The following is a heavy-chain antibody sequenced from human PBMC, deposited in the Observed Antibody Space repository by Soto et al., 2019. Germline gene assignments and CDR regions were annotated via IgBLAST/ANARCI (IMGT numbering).Heavy chain of an antibody. CDR3: ARGKVYRWFDP. CDR2: INHSGST. Sequence: SETLSLTCSVYGGSFSGYYWSWIRQPPGKGLEWIGEINHSGSTNYNPSLKSRVTISVDTSKNQFSLKLSSVTAADMAVYYCARGKVYRWFDPWGQGTLVTVS. J-gene: IGHJ5*02. D-gene: IGHD2-15*01. CDR1: GGSFSGYY. V-gene: IGHV4-34*01.